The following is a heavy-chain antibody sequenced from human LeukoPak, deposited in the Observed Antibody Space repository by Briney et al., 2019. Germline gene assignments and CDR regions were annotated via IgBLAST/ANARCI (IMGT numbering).Heavy chain of an antibody. J-gene: IGHJ4*02. CDR2: IYYSGST. D-gene: IGHD5-18*01. CDR1: GGSISSSSYY. Sequence: PSETLSLTCTVSGGSISSSSYYWGWIRQPPGKGLEWTGSIYYSGSTYYSPSLKSRVTISVDTSKNQFSLKLSSVTAADTAVYYCARHGYSYGSDYWGQGTLVTVSS. V-gene: IGHV4-39*01. CDR3: ARHGYSYGSDY.